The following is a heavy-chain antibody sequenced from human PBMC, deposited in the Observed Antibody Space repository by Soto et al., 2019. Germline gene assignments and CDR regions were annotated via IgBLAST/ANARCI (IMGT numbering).Heavy chain of an antibody. J-gene: IGHJ4*02. CDR1: GFTFSSYA. V-gene: IGHV3-64*01. CDR2: ISSNGGST. Sequence: EVQLVESGGGLVQPGGSLRLSCAASGFTFSSYAMHWVRQAPGKGLEYVSAISSNGGSTDYANSVKGIFTISRDNSKNTLDLQMGSLRAEDMAVYYCARGGRGYEFDYWGQGTLVTVSS. CDR3: ARGGRGYEFDY. D-gene: IGHD5-12*01.